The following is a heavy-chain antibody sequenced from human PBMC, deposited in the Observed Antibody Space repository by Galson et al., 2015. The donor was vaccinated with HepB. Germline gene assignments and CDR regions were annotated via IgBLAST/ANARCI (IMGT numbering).Heavy chain of an antibody. D-gene: IGHD4-17*01. J-gene: IGHJ3*02. Sequence: SLRLSCAASGFTVSSNYMSWVRQAPGKGLEWVSVIYSGGSTYYADSVKGRFTISRHNSKNTLYLQMNSLRAGDTAVYYCARAWGMTTDAFDIWGQGTMVTVSS. CDR1: GFTVSSNY. CDR2: IYSGGST. V-gene: IGHV3-53*04. CDR3: ARAWGMTTDAFDI.